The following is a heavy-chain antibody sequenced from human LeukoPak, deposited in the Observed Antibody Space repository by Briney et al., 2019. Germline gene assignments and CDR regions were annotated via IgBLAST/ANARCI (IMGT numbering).Heavy chain of an antibody. CDR3: ARDRYYYDSSGPGRGRGYFDY. D-gene: IGHD3-22*01. J-gene: IGHJ4*02. V-gene: IGHV1-69*05. CDR2: IIPIFGTA. Sequence: GSSVKVSCKASGGTFSSYAISWVRQAPGQGLEWMGGIIPIFGTANYAQKFQGRVTITTDESTSTAYMELSSLRSEDTAVYYCARDRYYYDSSGPGRGRGYFDYWGQGTLVTVSS. CDR1: GGTFSSYA.